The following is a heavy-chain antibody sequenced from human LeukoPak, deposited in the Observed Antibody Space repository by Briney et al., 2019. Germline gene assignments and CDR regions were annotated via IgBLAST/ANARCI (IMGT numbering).Heavy chain of an antibody. J-gene: IGHJ6*02. CDR3: ARDKRASYNSMDV. CDR1: GFTFTGYW. Sequence: PGGSLRLSCAASGFTFTGYWMHWVRQAPGKGLVWVSRINSDGGSTYYADSVKGRFTISRDNAKNTLYLQMNSLRAEDTAVYYCARDKRASYNSMDVWGQGTTVTVSS. D-gene: IGHD1-26*01. CDR2: INSDGGST. V-gene: IGHV3-74*01.